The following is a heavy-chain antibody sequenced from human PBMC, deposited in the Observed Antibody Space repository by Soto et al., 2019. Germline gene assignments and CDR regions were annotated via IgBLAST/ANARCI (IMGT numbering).Heavy chain of an antibody. V-gene: IGHV1-46*01. CDR1: GYTFTSYY. J-gene: IGHJ3*02. Sequence: ASVKVSCKASGYTFTSYYMHWVRQTPGQGLEWMGIINPSGGSTSYAQKFQGRVTMTRDTSTSTVYMELSSLRSEDTAVYYCARGLYYYDSSGSLGDAFDIWGQGTMVTVSS. D-gene: IGHD3-22*01. CDR2: INPSGGST. CDR3: ARGLYYYDSSGSLGDAFDI.